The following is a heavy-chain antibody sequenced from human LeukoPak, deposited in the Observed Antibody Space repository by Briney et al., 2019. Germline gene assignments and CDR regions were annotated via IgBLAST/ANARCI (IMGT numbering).Heavy chain of an antibody. CDR3: AGRRSSGWYAY. Sequence: AGGSLRLSCATSGFTVSSNYMSWVRQAPGKGLGWVSVIYDSGTTYYADSVKGRFLIFRDTSKNTVDLQMNSLRVEDTAVYYCAGRRSSGWYAYWGQGTLVTVSS. CDR1: GFTVSSNY. D-gene: IGHD6-19*01. CDR2: IYDSGTT. J-gene: IGHJ4*02. V-gene: IGHV3-53*01.